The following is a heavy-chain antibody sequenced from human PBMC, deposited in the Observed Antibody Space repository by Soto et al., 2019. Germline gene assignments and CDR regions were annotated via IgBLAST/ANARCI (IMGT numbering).Heavy chain of an antibody. CDR3: ARFGSGSYFDY. D-gene: IGHD1-26*01. CDR1: GGSISSYY. CDR2: IYYSGST. Sequence: SETLSLTCTVSGGSISSYYWSWIRQPPGKGLEWIGYIYYSGSTNYNPSLKSRVTISVDTSKNQFSLKLSSVTAADTAVYYCARFGSGSYFDYWGQGTLVTVSS. V-gene: IGHV4-59*01. J-gene: IGHJ4*02.